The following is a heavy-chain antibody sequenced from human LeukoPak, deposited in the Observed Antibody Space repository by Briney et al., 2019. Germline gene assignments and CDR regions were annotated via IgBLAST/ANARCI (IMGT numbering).Heavy chain of an antibody. Sequence: PSETLSLTCAVYGGSFSGYYWSWIRQPPGKGLEWIGEINHSGSTNYNPSLKSRVTISVDTSKNQFSLKLSSVTAADTAVYYCARRSGYSSGWSKFDYWGQGTLVTVSS. J-gene: IGHJ4*02. V-gene: IGHV4-34*01. D-gene: IGHD6-19*01. CDR1: GGSFSGYY. CDR2: INHSGST. CDR3: ARRSGYSSGWSKFDY.